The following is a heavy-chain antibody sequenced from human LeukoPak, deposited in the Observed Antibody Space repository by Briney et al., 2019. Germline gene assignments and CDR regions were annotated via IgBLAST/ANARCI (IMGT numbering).Heavy chain of an antibody. CDR2: ISSDASSI. CDR3: ATLGPPIY. CDR1: GFTFSSYW. Sequence: GGSLRLSCAASGFTFSSYWMHWVRQAPGKGLMWVSRISSDASSILYADSVKGRFTISRDNARNTLYLQMNSLRAEDTAVYYCATLGPPIYWGQGTLVTVSS. J-gene: IGHJ4*02. V-gene: IGHV3-74*01.